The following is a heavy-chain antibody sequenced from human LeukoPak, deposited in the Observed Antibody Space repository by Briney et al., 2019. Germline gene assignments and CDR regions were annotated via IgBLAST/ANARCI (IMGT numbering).Heavy chain of an antibody. V-gene: IGHV1-18*01. J-gene: IGHJ4*02. CDR3: ARVKTARDLDY. CDR2: ISAYNGNT. D-gene: IGHD5-18*01. CDR1: GYTFTSYG. Sequence: ASVKVSCKAPGYTFTSYGISWVRQAPGQGLEWMGWISAYNGNTNYAQKPQGRVTMTTDTSTSTAYMELRSLRSDDTAVYYCARVKTARDLDYWGQGTLVTVSS.